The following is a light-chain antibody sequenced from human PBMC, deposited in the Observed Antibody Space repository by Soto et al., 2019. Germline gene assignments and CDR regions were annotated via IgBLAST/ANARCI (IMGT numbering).Light chain of an antibody. J-gene: IGKJ2*01. CDR3: QQSSRTPYT. CDR1: QSISNS. CDR2: AAS. Sequence: DIQMTHSPSSLSASVGDRVTITSRAIQSISNSLNWYQQKTRNAPKVLIYAASNLQSGVPSKFSGSGSGTDFTLTIDRLQPEDFAIYDCQQSSRTPYTFGGGTKLEIK. V-gene: IGKV1-39*01.